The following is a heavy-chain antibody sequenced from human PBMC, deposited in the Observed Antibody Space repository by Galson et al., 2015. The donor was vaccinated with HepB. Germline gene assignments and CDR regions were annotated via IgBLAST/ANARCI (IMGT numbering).Heavy chain of an antibody. CDR2: IYSGAGT. CDR3: AVGIVGATTRP. J-gene: IGHJ5*02. D-gene: IGHD1-26*01. CDR1: GFSVSSNY. V-gene: IGHV3-66*01. Sequence: SLRLSCAASGFSVSSNYMSWVRQAPGKGLEWVSVIYSGAGTYYADSVKGRFIISRDYSKSLLFLQMNSLRVEDTAVYYCAVGIVGATTRPWGQGTLVTVSS.